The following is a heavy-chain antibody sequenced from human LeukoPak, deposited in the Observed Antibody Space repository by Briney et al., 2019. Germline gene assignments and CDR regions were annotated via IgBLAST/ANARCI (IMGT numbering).Heavy chain of an antibody. CDR2: ISYDGSNK. CDR1: GFTFSSYG. V-gene: IGHV3-30*18. CDR3: AKDFVRYSSTTSYYMDV. D-gene: IGHD6-19*01. Sequence: PGGSLRLSCAASGFTFSSYGMHWVRQAPGKGLEWVAVISYDGSNKYYADSVKGRFTISRDNSKNTLYLQMNSLRAEDTAVYYCAKDFVRYSSTTSYYMDVWGKGTTVTVSS. J-gene: IGHJ6*03.